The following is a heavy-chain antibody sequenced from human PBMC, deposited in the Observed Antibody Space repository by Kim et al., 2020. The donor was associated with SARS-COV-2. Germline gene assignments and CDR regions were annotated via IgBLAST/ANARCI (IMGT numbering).Heavy chain of an antibody. V-gene: IGHV3-33*01. J-gene: IGHJ4*02. CDR1: GFTFSSYG. D-gene: IGHD4-17*01. CDR3: ARDSTPTTVTTNFDY. CDR2: IWYDGSNK. Sequence: GGSLRLSCAASGFTFSSYGMHWVRQAPGKGLEWVAVIWYDGSNKYYADSVKGRFTISRDNSKNTLYLQMNSLRAGDTAVYYCARDSTPTTVTTNFDYWGQGTLVTVSS.